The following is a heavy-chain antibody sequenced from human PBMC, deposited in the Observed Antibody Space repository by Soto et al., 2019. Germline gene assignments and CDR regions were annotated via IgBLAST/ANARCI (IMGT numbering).Heavy chain of an antibody. J-gene: IGHJ5*02. CDR1: GASISGYY. CDR3: VRDGTKTLREWFDP. D-gene: IGHD1-1*01. V-gene: IGHV4-4*07. CDR2: IYATGTT. Sequence: SETLSLTCTVSGASISGYYWSWIRKSAGKGLEWIGRIYATGTTDYNPSLKSRVMMSVDTSKKQFSLKLRSVTAADTAVYYCVRDGTKTLREWFDPRGQVISVTVSS.